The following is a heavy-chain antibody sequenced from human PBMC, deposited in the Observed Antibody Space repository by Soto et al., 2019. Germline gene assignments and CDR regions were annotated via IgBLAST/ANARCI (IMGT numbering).Heavy chain of an antibody. Sequence: ASVKVSCKASGYTFTSYGISWVRQAPGQGLEWMGWISAYNGNTNYAQKLQGRVTMTTDTSTSTAYMELRSLRSDDTAVYYCARSLVVAGDFNWFDPWGQGTLVTVSS. CDR1: GYTFTSYG. CDR2: ISAYNGNT. CDR3: ARSLVVAGDFNWFDP. D-gene: IGHD2-15*01. V-gene: IGHV1-18*01. J-gene: IGHJ5*02.